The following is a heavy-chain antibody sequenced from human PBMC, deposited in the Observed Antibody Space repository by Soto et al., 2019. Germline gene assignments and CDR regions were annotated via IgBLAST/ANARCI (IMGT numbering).Heavy chain of an antibody. CDR3: AKDQGRNDFWSGYYVLYGMDV. V-gene: IGHV3-23*01. Sequence: GGSLRLSCAASGFTFSSYAMSWVRQAPGKGLEWVSAISGSGGSTYYADSVRGRFTISRDNSKNTLYLQMNSLRAEDTAVYYCAKDQGRNDFWSGYYVLYGMDVWGQGTTVTVSS. J-gene: IGHJ6*02. D-gene: IGHD3-3*01. CDR1: GFTFSSYA. CDR2: ISGSGGST.